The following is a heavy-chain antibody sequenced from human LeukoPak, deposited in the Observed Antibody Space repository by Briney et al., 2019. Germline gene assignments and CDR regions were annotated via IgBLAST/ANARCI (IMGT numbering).Heavy chain of an antibody. J-gene: IGHJ4*02. V-gene: IGHV1-2*02. Sequence: GASVKVSCKASRYTFTCYYMHSVRQAPGQGLEWMGWINPNSGGTNYAQKFQGRVTMTRDTSISTAYMELSRLRSDDTAVYYCARATDTAMVTFDYWGQGTLVTVSS. CDR3: ARATDTAMVTFDY. CDR1: RYTFTCYY. CDR2: INPNSGGT. D-gene: IGHD5-18*01.